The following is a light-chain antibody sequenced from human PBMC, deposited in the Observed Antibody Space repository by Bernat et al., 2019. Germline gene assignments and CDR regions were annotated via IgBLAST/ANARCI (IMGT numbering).Light chain of an antibody. V-gene: IGKV3-20*01. J-gene: IGKJ3*01. Sequence: IVLTQSPGTLSVSPGDRATLSCRASQSVRSNYLAWYQHRRGQPPRRLIYEASLRAPAIPDMFSGSVSGTDFPLTISILEPEDCAVYYCQQYTGPPFPFGPGTTID. CDR3: QQYTGPPFP. CDR1: QSVRSNY. CDR2: EAS.